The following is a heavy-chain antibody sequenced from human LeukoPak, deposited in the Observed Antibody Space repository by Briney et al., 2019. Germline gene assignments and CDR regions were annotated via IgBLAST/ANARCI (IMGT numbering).Heavy chain of an antibody. Sequence: GGSLRLSCAASGFTFSTYGMHWVRQAPGKGLEWVAVISYDGGNKYYADSVKGRFTISRDNSKNTLYLQMNSLRANATAVYYCAKALYSSSWYGGDYWGQGTLVTVSS. V-gene: IGHV3-30*18. CDR3: AKALYSSSWYGGDY. D-gene: IGHD6-13*01. CDR2: ISYDGGNK. J-gene: IGHJ4*02. CDR1: GFTFSTYG.